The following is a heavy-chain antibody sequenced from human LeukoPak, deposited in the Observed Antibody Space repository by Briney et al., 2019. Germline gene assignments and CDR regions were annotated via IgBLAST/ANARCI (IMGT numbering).Heavy chain of an antibody. J-gene: IGHJ4*02. CDR2: ISSSSSYI. V-gene: IGHV3-21*01. CDR3: ARDTSGYDSSGYYYPDLYYFDY. Sequence: GGSLRLSCAASGFTFSTYWMHWVRQAPGKGLEWVSSISSSSSYIYYADSVKGRFTISRDNAKNSLYLQMNSLRAEDTAVYYCARDTSGYDSSGYYYPDLYYFDYWGQGTLVTVSS. CDR1: GFTFSTYW. D-gene: IGHD3-22*01.